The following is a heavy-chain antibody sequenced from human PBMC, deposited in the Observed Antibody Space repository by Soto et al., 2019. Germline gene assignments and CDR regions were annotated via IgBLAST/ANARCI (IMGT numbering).Heavy chain of an antibody. Sequence: ASVKVSCKASGYTFTSYDINWVRQATGQGLEWMGWMNPNSGNTGYAQKFQGRVTMTRTTSISTAYMELSSLRSEDTAGYYWARNIVPYRSSGYGYYYYGMDVWGQGTTVAVS. J-gene: IGHJ6*02. D-gene: IGHD6-13*01. CDR2: MNPNSGNT. V-gene: IGHV1-8*01. CDR3: ARNIVPYRSSGYGYYYYGMDV. CDR1: GYTFTSYD.